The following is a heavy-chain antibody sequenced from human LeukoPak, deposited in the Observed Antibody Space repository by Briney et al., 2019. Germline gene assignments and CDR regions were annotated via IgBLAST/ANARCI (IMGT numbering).Heavy chain of an antibody. CDR2: INPNSGGT. V-gene: IGHV1-2*02. CDR1: GYTFTGYY. CDR3: ARRPLGDLSFDY. D-gene: IGHD3-16*02. J-gene: IGHJ4*02. Sequence: ASVKVSCKASGYTFTGYYMHWVRQAPGQGLEWMGWINPNSGGTNYAQKFQGRVTMTRDTSISTAYMELTRLRSDDTAVYYCARRPLGDLSFDYWGQGTLVTVSS.